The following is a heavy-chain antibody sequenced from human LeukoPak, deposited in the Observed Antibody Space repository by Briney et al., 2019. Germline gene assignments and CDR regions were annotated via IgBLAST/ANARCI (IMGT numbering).Heavy chain of an antibody. CDR3: ARVVVVPAAIGDYYYYMDV. V-gene: IGHV4-59*01. CDR1: GGSISSYY. Sequence: PSETLSLTCTVSGGSISSYYWSWIRQPPGKGLEWIGYIFYSGNTNYNPSLKSRVTISVDTSKNQFSLKLSSVTAADTAVYYCARVVVVPAAIGDYYYYMDVWGKGTTVTVSS. J-gene: IGHJ6*03. D-gene: IGHD2-2*02. CDR2: IFYSGNT.